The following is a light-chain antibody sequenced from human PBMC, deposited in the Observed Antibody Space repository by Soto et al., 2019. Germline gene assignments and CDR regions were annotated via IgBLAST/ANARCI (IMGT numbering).Light chain of an antibody. Sequence: DVVMTQSPLSLPVTLGQPASISCRSSQSLVYSDGNTYLSWFQQRPGQSPRRLIYKVSNWDSGVPDRFSGSGSGSQSSLKISRVEAEDIGLYYCMQDTHWPYTFGQGTKLEIK. CDR3: MQDTHWPYT. V-gene: IGKV2D-30*01. J-gene: IGKJ2*01. CDR1: QSLVYSDGNTY. CDR2: KVS.